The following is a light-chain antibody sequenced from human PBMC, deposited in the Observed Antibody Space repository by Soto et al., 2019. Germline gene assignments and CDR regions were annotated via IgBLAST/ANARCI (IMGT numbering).Light chain of an antibody. CDR2: GAS. J-gene: IGKJ1*01. CDR1: QSVTSSK. V-gene: IGKV3-20*01. CDR3: QQCGSSTEWT. Sequence: EIVLTQSPGTLSLSPGEKATLSCRASQSVTSSKLAWYQQKPGQAPRLLIYGASFRATGIPDRFIGSGSGTDFTLTISRLEPEDFAVYHCQQCGSSTEWTFGQGTKVEIK.